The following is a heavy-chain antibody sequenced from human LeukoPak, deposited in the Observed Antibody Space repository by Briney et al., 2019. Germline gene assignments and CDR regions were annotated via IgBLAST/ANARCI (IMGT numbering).Heavy chain of an antibody. CDR2: IIPIFGTA. CDR1: GGTFSSYA. D-gene: IGHD6-13*01. CDR3: ARGPSSSWRGGFDY. Sequence: ASVKVSCKASGGTFSSYAISWVRQAPGQGLEWMGGIIPIFGTANYAQKFQGRVTITADESTSTAYMELSSLRSEDTAVYYRARGPSSSWRGGFDYWGQGTLVTVSS. J-gene: IGHJ4*02. V-gene: IGHV1-69*13.